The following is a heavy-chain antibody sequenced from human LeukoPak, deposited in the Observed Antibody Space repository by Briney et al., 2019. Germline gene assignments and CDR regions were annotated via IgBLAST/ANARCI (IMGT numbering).Heavy chain of an antibody. Sequence: SETLSLTCTVSGGPISSYYWSWIRQPAGKGLEWIGRIYTSGSTNYNASLKSRVSMSVDMSKNQFSLKLSSVTAADTAVFYCARENSGSYRELDYWGQGTLVTVSS. CDR1: GGPISSYY. CDR2: IYTSGST. V-gene: IGHV4-4*07. CDR3: ARENSGSYRELDY. J-gene: IGHJ4*02. D-gene: IGHD1-26*01.